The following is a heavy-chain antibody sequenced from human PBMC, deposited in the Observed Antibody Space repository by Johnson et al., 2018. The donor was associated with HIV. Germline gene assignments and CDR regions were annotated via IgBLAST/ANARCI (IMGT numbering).Heavy chain of an antibody. J-gene: IGHJ3*02. V-gene: IGHV3-23*04. Sequence: VQLVESGGGLVQPGGSLRLSCAASGFTFSSYAMSWVRQAPGKGLEWVSAISGSGGSTYYADSVKGRFTISRDNSKNTLYLQMNSLRAEDTAVYYCGRDLVEYSSSSYAFDIWGQGTMVNVSS. CDR3: GRDLVEYSSSSYAFDI. CDR1: GFTFSSYA. D-gene: IGHD6-6*01. CDR2: ISGSGGST.